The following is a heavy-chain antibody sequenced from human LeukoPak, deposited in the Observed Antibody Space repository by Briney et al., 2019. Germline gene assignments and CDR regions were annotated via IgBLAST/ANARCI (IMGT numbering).Heavy chain of an antibody. CDR2: ISGSGDNT. J-gene: IGHJ5*02. Sequence: GGSLRLSCAASGFTFSSYAMSWVRQAPGKGLEWVSAISGSGDNTYYADSVKGRFTISRDNSKNTLYLQMSNLRAEDTAVYYCATSPTFDPWGQGTLVTVSS. CDR3: ATSPTFDP. V-gene: IGHV3-23*01. CDR1: GFTFSSYA.